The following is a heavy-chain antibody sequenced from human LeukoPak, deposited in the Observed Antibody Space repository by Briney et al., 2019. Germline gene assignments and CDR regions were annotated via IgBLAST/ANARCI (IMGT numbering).Heavy chain of an antibody. V-gene: IGHV1-46*01. CDR2: INPSGGST. D-gene: IGHD4-17*01. Sequence: VVSVKVSCKASGYTFISYYMHWVRQAPGQGLEWMGIINPSGGSTSYAQKFQGRVTMTRDTSTSTIYMELRSLRSDDTAVYYCARVPSDYGDYEYYFDYWGQGTLVTVSS. J-gene: IGHJ4*02. CDR3: ARVPSDYGDYEYYFDY. CDR1: GYTFISYY.